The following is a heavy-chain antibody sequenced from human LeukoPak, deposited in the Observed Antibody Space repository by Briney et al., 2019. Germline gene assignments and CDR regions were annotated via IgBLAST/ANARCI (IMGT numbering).Heavy chain of an antibody. Sequence: GGCLRLSCAASGFTFSSYWMTWVRQAPGRGLEWVANIKQDGSDKYYVDSVKGRFTISRDNAKNSLYLQMNSLRAEDTAVYYCARVSAAVNYWGQGTLVTVSS. D-gene: IGHD2-15*01. CDR3: ARVSAAVNY. CDR2: IKQDGSDK. J-gene: IGHJ4*02. CDR1: GFTFSSYW. V-gene: IGHV3-7*01.